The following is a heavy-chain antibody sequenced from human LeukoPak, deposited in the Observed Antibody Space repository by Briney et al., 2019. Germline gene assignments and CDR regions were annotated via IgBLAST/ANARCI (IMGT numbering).Heavy chain of an antibody. CDR2: ISSSSSYI. V-gene: IGHV3-21*01. J-gene: IGHJ4*02. CDR1: GFTFSSYS. CDR3: ARGGDYSSSWYFPFDY. D-gene: IGHD6-13*01. Sequence: PGGSLRLSCAASGFTFSSYSMNWVRQAPGKGLEWVSSISSSSSYIYYADSVKGRFTISRDNAKNSLYLQMSSLRAEDTAVYYCARGGDYSSSWYFPFDYWGQGTLVTVSS.